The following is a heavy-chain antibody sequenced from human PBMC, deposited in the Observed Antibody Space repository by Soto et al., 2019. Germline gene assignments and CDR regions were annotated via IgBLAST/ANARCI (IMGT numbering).Heavy chain of an antibody. CDR2: ISSSSSTI. J-gene: IGHJ6*02. CDR3: AREAGVVPAATGMGMDV. V-gene: IGHV3-48*02. Sequence: EVQLVESGGGLVQPGGSLRLSCAASGFTFSSYSMNWVRQAPGKGLEWVSYISSSSSTIYYADSVKGRFTISRDNAKNSLYLQMNSLRDEDTAVYYRAREAGVVPAATGMGMDVWGQGTTVTVSS. D-gene: IGHD2-2*01. CDR1: GFTFSSYS.